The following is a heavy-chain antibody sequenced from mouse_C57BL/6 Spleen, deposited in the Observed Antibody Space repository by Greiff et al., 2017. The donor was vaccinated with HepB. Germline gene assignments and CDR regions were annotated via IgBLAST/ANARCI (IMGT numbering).Heavy chain of an antibody. CDR1: GYTFTDYY. D-gene: IGHD1-3*01. J-gene: IGHJ3*01. V-gene: IGHV1-26*01. CDR3: ASNSAWFAY. CDR2: INPNNGGT. Sequence: EVQLQQSGPELVKPGASVKISCKASGYTFTDYYMNWVKQSHGKSLEWIGDINPNNGGTSYNQKFKGKATLTVDKSSSTAYMELRSLTSEDSAVYYCASNSAWFAYGGKGTLVTVSA.